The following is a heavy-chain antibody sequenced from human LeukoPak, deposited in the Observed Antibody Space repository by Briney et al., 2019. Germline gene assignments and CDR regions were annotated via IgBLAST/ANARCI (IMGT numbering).Heavy chain of an antibody. CDR3: ARHHLLLVANWFDP. V-gene: IGHV4-39*01. J-gene: IGHJ5*02. Sequence: SETLSLTCTVSGGSISSRSYYWGWIRQPPGKGLEWIGSIYYTGSTNNNPALKSRVTISVDTSKNQFSLNLSSVTAADTAVYYCARHHLLLVANWFDPWGQGTLVTVSS. D-gene: IGHD2-21*01. CDR2: IYYTGST. CDR1: GGSISSRSYY.